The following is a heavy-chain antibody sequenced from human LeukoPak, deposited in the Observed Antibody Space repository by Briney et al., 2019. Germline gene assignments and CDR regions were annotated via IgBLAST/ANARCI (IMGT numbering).Heavy chain of an antibody. CDR3: ASIQYYAREYFDY. J-gene: IGHJ4*02. CDR1: GFTFSSYS. Sequence: GGSLRLSCAASGFTFSSYSMNWVRQAPGKGLEWVSSISSSGSYIYYADSVKGRFTISRDNAKNSLYLQMNSLRAEDTAVYYCASIQYYAREYFDYWGQGTLVTVSS. CDR2: ISSSGSYI. V-gene: IGHV3-21*01. D-gene: IGHD3-10*01.